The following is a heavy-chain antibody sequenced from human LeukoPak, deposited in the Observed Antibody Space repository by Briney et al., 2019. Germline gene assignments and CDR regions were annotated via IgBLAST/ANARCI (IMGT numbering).Heavy chain of an antibody. CDR3: ARATYYYDSSGYYVFYFDN. CDR1: GLTVSSNY. V-gene: IGHV3-53*01. J-gene: IGHJ4*02. Sequence: GGSLRLSCAASGLTVSSNYMSWVRQAPGKGLEWASVIYSGGSTYYADSVQGRFTIYRDNSKNTLYLQMNSLRAEDTAVYYCARATYYYDSSGYYVFYFDNWGQGTLVTVSS. CDR2: IYSGGST. D-gene: IGHD3-22*01.